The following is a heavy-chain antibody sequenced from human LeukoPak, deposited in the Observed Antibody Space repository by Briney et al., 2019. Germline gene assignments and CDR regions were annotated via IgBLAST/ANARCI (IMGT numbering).Heavy chain of an antibody. CDR1: GFTVSSNY. J-gene: IGHJ4*02. Sequence: PGGSLRLSCAASGFTVSSNYMSWVRQAPGKGLEWVAFIRYDGSNKYYADSVKGRFTISRDNSKNTLYLQMNSLRAEDTAVYYCAKDPRKYYYDSSGYSYFDYWGQGTLVTVSS. CDR2: IRYDGSNK. V-gene: IGHV3-30*02. CDR3: AKDPRKYYYDSSGYSYFDY. D-gene: IGHD3-22*01.